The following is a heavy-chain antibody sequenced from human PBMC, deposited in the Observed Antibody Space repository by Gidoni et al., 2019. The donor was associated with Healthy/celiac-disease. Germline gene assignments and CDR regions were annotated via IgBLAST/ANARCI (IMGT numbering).Heavy chain of an antibody. Sequence: QLPLQESGPGLVQPSETLSLTCTVSGGSISSSSYYWGWIRQPPGKGLEWIGSIYYSGSTYYNPSLKSRVTISVDTSKNQFSLKLSSVTAADTAVYYCARVPGAAAGSYWFDPWGQGTLVTVSS. J-gene: IGHJ5*02. CDR1: GGSISSSSYY. CDR2: IYYSGST. D-gene: IGHD6-13*01. V-gene: IGHV4-39*07. CDR3: ARVPGAAAGSYWFDP.